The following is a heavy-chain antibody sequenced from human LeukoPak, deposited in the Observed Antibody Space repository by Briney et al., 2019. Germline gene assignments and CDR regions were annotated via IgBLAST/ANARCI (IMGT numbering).Heavy chain of an antibody. CDR3: ARGYFGDYVLDT. J-gene: IGHJ5*02. D-gene: IGHD4-17*01. CDR2: INPNSGGT. CDR1: GYRFRDHY. Sequence: ASVKVSCKAYGYRFRDHYIHWVRQAPGQGLEYLGWINPNSGGTNYAQQFQGRVTLTRDTSIDTAYIRLHSLTSDDTAVYYCARGYFGDYVLDTWGQGALITVSS. V-gene: IGHV1-2*02.